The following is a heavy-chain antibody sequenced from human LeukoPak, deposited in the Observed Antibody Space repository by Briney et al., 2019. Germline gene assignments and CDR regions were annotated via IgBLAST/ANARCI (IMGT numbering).Heavy chain of an antibody. Sequence: PGGSLRLSCAASGFTVSSNYMSWVRQAPGKGLEWVSIIYSGGSTYYADSVEGRFTISRDNSKNTLYLQMNSLRAEDTAVYYCARRQGGSYDYWGQGTLVTVSS. J-gene: IGHJ4*02. CDR2: IYSGGST. CDR1: GFTVSSNY. V-gene: IGHV3-53*01. D-gene: IGHD1-26*01. CDR3: ARRQGGSYDY.